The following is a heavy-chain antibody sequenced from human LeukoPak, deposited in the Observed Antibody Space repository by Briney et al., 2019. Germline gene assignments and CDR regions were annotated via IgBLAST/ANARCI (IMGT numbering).Heavy chain of an antibody. D-gene: IGHD3-3*01. CDR3: ARVYDFWSGYPYYFDY. Sequence: SETLSLTCSVSGDSISIYYWSWIRQPPGKGLEWIGYIYYSGSTNYNPSLKSRVTISVDTSKNQFSLKLSSVTAADTAVYYCARVYDFWSGYPYYFDYWGQGTLVTVSS. CDR2: IYYSGST. V-gene: IGHV4-59*01. CDR1: GDSISIYY. J-gene: IGHJ4*02.